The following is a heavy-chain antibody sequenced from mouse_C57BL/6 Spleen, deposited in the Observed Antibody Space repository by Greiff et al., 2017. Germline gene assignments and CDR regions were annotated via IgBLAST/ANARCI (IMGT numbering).Heavy chain of an antibody. CDR2: IDPETGGT. V-gene: IGHV1-15*01. Sequence: VQVVESGAELVRPGASVTLSCKASGYTFTDYEMHWVKQTPVHGLEWIGAIDPETGGTAYNQKFKGKAILTADKSSSTAYMELRSLTSEDSAVYYCTGERDIYYYGSSYVYYAMDYWGQGTSVTVSS. CDR1: GYTFTDYE. CDR3: TGERDIYYYGSSYVYYAMDY. D-gene: IGHD1-1*01. J-gene: IGHJ4*01.